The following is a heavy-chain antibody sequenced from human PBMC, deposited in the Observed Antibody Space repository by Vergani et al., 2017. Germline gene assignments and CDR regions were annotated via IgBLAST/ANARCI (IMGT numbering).Heavy chain of an antibody. D-gene: IGHD3-3*01. CDR2: IYYSGST. V-gene: IGHV4-59*01. CDR3: ARGPRMYDCWRGKGGWYFEL. J-gene: IGHJ2*01. CDR1: GGSISSYY. Sequence: QVQLQESGPGLVKPSETLSLTCTVSGGSISSYYWSWIRQPPGKGLEWIGYIYYSGSTNYNPSLKSRVTISVDTSKNQFSLKLSSVTAADTAVYYCARGPRMYDCWRGKGGWYFELWGRGTLVTVSS.